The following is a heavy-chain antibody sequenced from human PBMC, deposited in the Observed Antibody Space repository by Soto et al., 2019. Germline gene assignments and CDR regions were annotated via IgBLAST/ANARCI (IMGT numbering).Heavy chain of an antibody. CDR3: ARVRLRLSATYYDGMDL. CDR1: VRTFGGNA. Sequence: ASGKPTSEAPVRTFGGNAISWGRPAPGQEIAWMGGIIPIFGTANYAQKFQGRVTITADQSTSTPYMELRSLRSEDTAVYYCARVRLRLSATYYDGMDLCGQG. CDR2: IIPIFGTA. J-gene: IGHJ6*02. D-gene: IGHD2-15*01. V-gene: IGHV1-69*13.